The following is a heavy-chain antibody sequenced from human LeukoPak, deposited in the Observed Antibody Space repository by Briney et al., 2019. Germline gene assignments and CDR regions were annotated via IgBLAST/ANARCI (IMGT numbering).Heavy chain of an antibody. CDR2: IYQTGNS. Sequence: KASETLSLTCTVSGYSISSGYYWGWIRQPPGKGLEWIGSIYQTGNSYYNPSLKSRGTISVDTSKNQFSLKLRSVTAADTAVYYCARDHTNYADYFNWYFDLWGRGTLVTVSS. V-gene: IGHV4-38-2*02. CDR1: GYSISSGYY. CDR3: ARDHTNYADYFNWYFDL. J-gene: IGHJ2*01. D-gene: IGHD4-17*01.